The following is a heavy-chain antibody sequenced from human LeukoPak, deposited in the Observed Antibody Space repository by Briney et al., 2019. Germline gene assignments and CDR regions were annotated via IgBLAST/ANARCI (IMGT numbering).Heavy chain of an antibody. J-gene: IGHJ5*02. CDR2: ISAYNGNT. Sequence: ASVKVSCKASGYTFTSYGISWVRQAPGQGLEWMGWISAYNGNTNYAQQLQGRVTMTTDTSTSTAYMELRSLRSDDTAVYYCARVPCTSTTCLNWFDLWGQGTLVTVSS. CDR3: ARVPCTSTTCLNWFDL. D-gene: IGHD2-2*01. V-gene: IGHV1-18*01. CDR1: GYTFTSYG.